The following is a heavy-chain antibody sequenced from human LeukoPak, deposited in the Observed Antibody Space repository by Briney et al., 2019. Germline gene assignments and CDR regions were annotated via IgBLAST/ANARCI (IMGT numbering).Heavy chain of an antibody. Sequence: PGGSLRLSCAASGFTFSSYWMSWVRQAPGKGLECVANINQDGSEKFYVDSVKGRFTISRDNSKNTLYLQMNSLRAEDTAVYYCAKGNSDNYRPSFDCWGQGTLVTVSS. CDR2: INQDGSEK. CDR3: AKGNSDNYRPSFDC. J-gene: IGHJ4*02. D-gene: IGHD1-1*01. V-gene: IGHV3-7*05. CDR1: GFTFSSYW.